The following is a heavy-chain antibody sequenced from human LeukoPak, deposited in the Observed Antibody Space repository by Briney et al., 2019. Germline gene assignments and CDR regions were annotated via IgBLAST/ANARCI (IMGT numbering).Heavy chain of an antibody. CDR3: ARGGDAFYH. J-gene: IGHJ4*02. D-gene: IGHD3-10*01. Sequence: SETLSLTCTVSGDSITTYFWNWVRQPAGKGLEWIGRISTTVGTDYNPSLESRITLSVDTSRNQVSLRLTSVTAADTPLYYCARGGDAFYHWGQGTLVTVSS. V-gene: IGHV4-4*07. CDR1: GDSITTYF. CDR2: ISTTVGT.